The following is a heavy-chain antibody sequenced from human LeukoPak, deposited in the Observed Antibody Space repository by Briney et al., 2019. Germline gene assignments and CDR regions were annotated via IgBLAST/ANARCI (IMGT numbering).Heavy chain of an antibody. V-gene: IGHV3-53*01. D-gene: IGHD3-3*01. Sequence: GGSLRLSCVVSGFSVSNNYIIWVRQAPGNGLERVSVIYGDGRTSHSASVRGRFTISRDNSKNIVSLQMNNLRAEDTAVYYCTRGRGLGVVSPYFDYWGQGTLVTVSS. J-gene: IGHJ4*02. CDR1: GFSVSNNY. CDR2: IYGDGRT. CDR3: TRGRGLGVVSPYFDY.